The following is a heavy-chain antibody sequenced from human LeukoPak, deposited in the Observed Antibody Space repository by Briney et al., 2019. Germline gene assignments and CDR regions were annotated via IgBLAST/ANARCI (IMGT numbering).Heavy chain of an antibody. D-gene: IGHD6-13*01. Sequence: GGSLRLSCAASGFTFSSYGMHWVRQAPGKGLEWVAFIRYDGSNKYYADSVKGRFTISRDNSKNTLYLQMNSLRAEDTALYYCATSPGIAAVVDYWGQGTLVTVSS. CDR3: ATSPGIAAVVDY. CDR2: IRYDGSNK. CDR1: GFTFSSYG. J-gene: IGHJ4*02. V-gene: IGHV3-30*02.